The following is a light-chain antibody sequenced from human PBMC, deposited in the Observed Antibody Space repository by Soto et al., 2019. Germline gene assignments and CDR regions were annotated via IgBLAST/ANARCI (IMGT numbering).Light chain of an antibody. V-gene: IGKV1-12*01. Sequence: DIQMTHSPSSVSASVGDTVTISCRASQGVSSWLAWYQQKPGEAPKLLIYAASTLQSGVPSRFSGSGSGTDFTLTISSLQPEDFATYYCQQTDSFPRTFGQGTKVDIK. CDR2: AAS. J-gene: IGKJ1*01. CDR3: QQTDSFPRT. CDR1: QGVSSW.